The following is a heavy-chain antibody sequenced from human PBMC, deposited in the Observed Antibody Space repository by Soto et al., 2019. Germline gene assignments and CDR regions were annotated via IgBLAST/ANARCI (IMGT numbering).Heavy chain of an antibody. CDR1: VFTFSSYA. D-gene: IGHD1-1*01. CDR3: AKGAVPPTPVPLFDY. Sequence: PGGSLRLSCASSVFTFSSYAMSWVRQTPGKGLEGVSAISGSGGSTYYADSVKGRFTITRDNSTHTLYLQMNRLRPEDTAVYYCAKGAVPPTPVPLFDYWGQGTLVTVSS. CDR2: ISGSGGST. J-gene: IGHJ4*02. V-gene: IGHV3-23*01.